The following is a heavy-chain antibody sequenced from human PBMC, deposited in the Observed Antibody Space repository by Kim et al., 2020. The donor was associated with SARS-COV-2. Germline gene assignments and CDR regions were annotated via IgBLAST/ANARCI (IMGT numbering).Heavy chain of an antibody. Sequence: TNHNPPLKRRVTISVDTSKNQFSLKLSSVTAADTAVYYCAREGRRDAFDIWGQGTMVTVSS. J-gene: IGHJ3*02. V-gene: IGHV4-59*01. CDR3: AREGRRDAFDI. CDR2: T.